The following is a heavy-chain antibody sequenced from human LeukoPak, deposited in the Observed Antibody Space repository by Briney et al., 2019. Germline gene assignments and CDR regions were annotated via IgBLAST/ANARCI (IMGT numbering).Heavy chain of an antibody. V-gene: IGHV3-48*01. CDR1: GFTFSSYS. J-gene: IGHJ4*02. CDR3: ARDGAGSYYSDY. D-gene: IGHD3-10*01. Sequence: GSLRLSCAASGFTFSSYSMNWVRQAPGKGLEWVSYISSSGSTIYYADSVKDRFTISRDNAKNSLFLQMNSLRAEDTAVYYCARDGAGSYYSDYWGQGTLVTVSS. CDR2: ISSSGSTI.